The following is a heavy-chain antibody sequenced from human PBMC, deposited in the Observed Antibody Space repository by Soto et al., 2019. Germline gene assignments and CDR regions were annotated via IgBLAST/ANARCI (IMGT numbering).Heavy chain of an antibody. CDR3: ARRSYSGAGDC. J-gene: IGHJ4*02. D-gene: IGHD2-15*01. Sequence: QLVESGGGLVQPGGSLRLSCVASGFSFGRYWMSWVRQAPGKGLEWVANIKQDGSEKNYVDSMKGRFTIYRDNAKNSVYLQMNSLRAEDTAVYYCARRSYSGAGDCWGQGTLVTVSS. V-gene: IGHV3-7*01. CDR1: GFSFGRYW. CDR2: IKQDGSEK.